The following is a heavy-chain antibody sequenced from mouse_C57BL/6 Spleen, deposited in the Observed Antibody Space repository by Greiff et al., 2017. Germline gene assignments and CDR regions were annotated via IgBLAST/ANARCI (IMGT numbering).Heavy chain of an antibody. V-gene: IGHV2-2*01. CDR2: IWSGGST. D-gene: IGHD2-10*01. CDR1: GFSLTSYG. Sequence: VHLVESGPGLVQPSQSLSITCTVSGFSLTSYGVHWVRQSPGKGLEWLGVIWSGGSTDYNAAFISRLSISKDNSKSQVFFKMNSLQADDTAIYYCARNSYYGNYGLAMDYWGQGTSVTVSS. J-gene: IGHJ4*01. CDR3: ARNSYYGNYGLAMDY.